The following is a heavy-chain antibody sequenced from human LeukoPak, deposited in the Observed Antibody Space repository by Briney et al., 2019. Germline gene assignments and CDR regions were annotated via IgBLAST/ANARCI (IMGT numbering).Heavy chain of an antibody. Sequence: SETLSPTCTVSGGSISRSSYYWGWIRQPPGKGLEWIGNLYYSGSTYYNPSLKSRVTISVDTSKNQFSLKLSSVTAADTAVYYCARRHDGEFDYWGQGTLVTVSS. CDR2: LYYSGST. CDR1: GGSISRSSYY. J-gene: IGHJ4*02. V-gene: IGHV4-39*01. D-gene: IGHD3-10*01. CDR3: ARRHDGEFDY.